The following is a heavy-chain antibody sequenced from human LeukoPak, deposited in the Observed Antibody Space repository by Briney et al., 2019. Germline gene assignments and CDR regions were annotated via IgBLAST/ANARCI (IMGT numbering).Heavy chain of an antibody. D-gene: IGHD5-24*01. CDR3: AGGETATFRGPYFDY. Sequence: AGGSLRLSCAASGFTFSEHYMDWVRQTPGKGLEWIGRTRNKANSYSTEYAASVKGRFTISRDESKNSLYLQMSSLKTEDTAVYFCAGGETATFRGPYFDYWGQGTLVTVSS. V-gene: IGHV3-72*01. J-gene: IGHJ4*02. CDR1: GFTFSEHY. CDR2: TRNKANSYST.